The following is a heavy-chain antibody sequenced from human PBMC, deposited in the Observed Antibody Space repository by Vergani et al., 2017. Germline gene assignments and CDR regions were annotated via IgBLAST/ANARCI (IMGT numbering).Heavy chain of an antibody. CDR1: GGTFSSYA. CDR2: IIPIFGTA. D-gene: IGHD3-3*01. J-gene: IGHJ6*02. CDR3: AAERNYDFWSGYSHYGMDV. V-gene: IGHV1-69*01. Sequence: QVQLVQSGAEVKKPGSSVKVSCKASGGTFSSYAISWVRQAPGQGLEWMGGIIPIFGTANYAQKFQGRVTITADESTSTAYMELSSLRSEDTAVYYCAAERNYDFWSGYSHYGMDVWGQGTTVTVSS.